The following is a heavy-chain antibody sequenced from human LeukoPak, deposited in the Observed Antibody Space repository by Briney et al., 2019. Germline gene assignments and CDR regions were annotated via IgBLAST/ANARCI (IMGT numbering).Heavy chain of an antibody. CDR3: AREGREYDYVWGSYRRGFDY. CDR2: IYTSGST. J-gene: IGHJ4*02. D-gene: IGHD3-16*02. CDR1: GGSISSYY. Sequence: PSETLSLTRTVSGGSISSYYWSWIRQPAGKGLEWIGRIYTSGSTNYNPSLKSRVTMSVDTSKNQFSLKLSSVTAADTAVYYCAREGREYDYVWGSYRRGFDYWGQGTLVTVSS. V-gene: IGHV4-4*07.